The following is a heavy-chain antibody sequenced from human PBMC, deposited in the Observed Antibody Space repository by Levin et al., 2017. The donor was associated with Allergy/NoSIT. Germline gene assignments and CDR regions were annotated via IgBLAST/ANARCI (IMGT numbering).Heavy chain of an antibody. CDR1: GGSISDGGHS. CDR2: IYHSGST. J-gene: IGHJ4*02. Sequence: SETLSLTCAVSGGSISDGGHSWSWIRQPPGKGLEWIGFIYHSGSTYYKPSLKSRVTMSVDTSKNQFSLRLSSVTAADTAVYYCARGGDSGGCDYWGQGTLVTVSS. D-gene: IGHD3-10*01. V-gene: IGHV4-30-2*01. CDR3: ARGGDSGGCDY.